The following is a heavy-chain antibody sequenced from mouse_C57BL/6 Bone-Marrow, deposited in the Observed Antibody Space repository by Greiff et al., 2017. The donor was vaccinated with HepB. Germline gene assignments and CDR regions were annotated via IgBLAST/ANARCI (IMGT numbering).Heavy chain of an antibody. CDR3: ASWDDWYFDV. J-gene: IGHJ1*03. V-gene: IGHV2-2*01. D-gene: IGHD4-1*01. CDR2: IWSGGST. CDR1: GFSLTSYG. Sequence: VQVVESGPGLVQPSQSLSITCTVSGFSLTSYGVHWVRQSPGKGLEWLGVIWSGGSTDYNAAFISRLSISKDNSKSQVFFKMNSLQADDTAIYYCASWDDWYFDVWGTGTTVTVSS.